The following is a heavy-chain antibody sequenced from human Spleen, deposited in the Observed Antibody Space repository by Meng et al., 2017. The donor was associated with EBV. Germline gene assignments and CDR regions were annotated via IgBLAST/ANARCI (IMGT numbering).Heavy chain of an antibody. Sequence: QVTAVMSGGEGKTPWSWVGVSCTASRGSISSYAVSRVSQAPGQGLEWMAGIFSMFGTTNNTQKFQGRVTVTADRSTNTAYMELSSLRSEDTAVYFCAIGITFFGVVRSWGQGTLVTVSS. D-gene: IGHD3-3*01. CDR1: RGSISSYA. CDR2: IFSMFGTT. CDR3: AIGITFFGVVRS. J-gene: IGHJ4*02. V-gene: IGHV1-69*06.